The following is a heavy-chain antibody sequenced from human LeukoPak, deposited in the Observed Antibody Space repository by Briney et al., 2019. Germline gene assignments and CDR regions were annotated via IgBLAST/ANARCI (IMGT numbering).Heavy chain of an antibody. J-gene: IGHJ5*02. CDR3: AREGKLKGNWFDP. Sequence: SETLSLTCTVSGGSISSGGYYWSWIRQPPGKGLEWIGYIYHSWSTYYNPSLKSRVTISGDRSKNQFSLKLSSVTAADTAVYYCAREGKLKGNWFDPWGQGTLVTVSS. CDR2: IYHSWST. CDR1: GGSISSGGYY. D-gene: IGHD1-1*01. V-gene: IGHV4-30-2*01.